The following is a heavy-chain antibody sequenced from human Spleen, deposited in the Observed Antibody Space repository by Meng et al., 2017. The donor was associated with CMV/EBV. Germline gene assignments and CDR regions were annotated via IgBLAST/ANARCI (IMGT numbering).Heavy chain of an antibody. D-gene: IGHD2-2*01. J-gene: IGHJ6*02. CDR1: GFMLDDDV. V-gene: IGHV3-9*03. Sequence: SMKISCVVSGFMLDDDVMYWVRHAPGKGLEWVSVINWKSGSIGYAVSVKGRFSISRDNAKNSLYLQLNSLRAEDMALYHCAKVPGSYCSSACCSSGAMYYHYEMDVWGQGTTVTVSS. CDR3: AKVPGSYCSSACCSSGAMYYHYEMDV. CDR2: INWKSGSI.